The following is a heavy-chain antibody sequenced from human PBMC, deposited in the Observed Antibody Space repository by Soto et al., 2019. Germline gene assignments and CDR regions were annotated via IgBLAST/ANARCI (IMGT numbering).Heavy chain of an antibody. D-gene: IGHD2-8*01. CDR3: ARVGDCTNGVCPDY. CDR2: ISAYNGNT. Sequence: ASVKVSCKASGYTFTSYGISWVRQAPGQGLEWMGWISAYNGNTNYAQNLQGRVTMTTDTSTSTAYMELRSLRSEDTAVYYCARVGDCTNGVCPDYWGQGTLVTVSS. V-gene: IGHV1-18*01. J-gene: IGHJ4*02. CDR1: GYTFTSYG.